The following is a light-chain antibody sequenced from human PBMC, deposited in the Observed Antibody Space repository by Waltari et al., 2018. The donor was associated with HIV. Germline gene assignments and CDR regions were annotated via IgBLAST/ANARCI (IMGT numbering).Light chain of an antibody. Sequence: DIQLTQSPSFLSASVGDRVTITFRASQGISSYLAWYQQKPGKAPKLLIYAASTLQSGVPSRFSGSGSGTEFTLTSSSLQPEDFATYFCQQLNSYPLAFGGGTKVEIK. J-gene: IGKJ4*01. CDR2: AAS. V-gene: IGKV1-9*01. CDR3: QQLNSYPLA. CDR1: QGISSY.